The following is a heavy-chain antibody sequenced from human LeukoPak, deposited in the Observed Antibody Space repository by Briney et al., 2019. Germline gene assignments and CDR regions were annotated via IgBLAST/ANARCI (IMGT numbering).Heavy chain of an antibody. Sequence: GGSLRLSCAASGFTFISYGMHWVRQTPGKGLEWVAVISSDGSNTFYADSVKGRFTISRDNSKNTLYLQMNSLRAEDTAEYYCAKDSNGWYQRGSNYFDYWGQGTLVTVSS. J-gene: IGHJ4*02. CDR2: ISSDGSNT. V-gene: IGHV3-30*18. CDR3: AKDSNGWYQRGSNYFDY. D-gene: IGHD6-19*01. CDR1: GFTFISYG.